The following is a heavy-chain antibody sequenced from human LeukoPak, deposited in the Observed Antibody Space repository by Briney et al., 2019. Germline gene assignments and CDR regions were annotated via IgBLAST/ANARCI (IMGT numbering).Heavy chain of an antibody. D-gene: IGHD6-19*01. CDR2: IYHSGST. CDR1: GYSISSGYY. V-gene: IGHV4-38-2*02. CDR3: ARGARPGYSSGWYSGYFDY. Sequence: SETLSLTCTVSGYSISSGYYWGWIRQPPGKGLEWIGSIYHSGSTYYNPSLKSRVTISVDTSKNQFSLKLSSVTAADTAVYYCARGARPGYSSGWYSGYFDYWGQGTLVTVSS. J-gene: IGHJ4*02.